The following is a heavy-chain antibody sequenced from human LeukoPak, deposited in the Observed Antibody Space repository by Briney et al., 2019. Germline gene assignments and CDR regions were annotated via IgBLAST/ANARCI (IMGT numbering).Heavy chain of an antibody. CDR1: GFTFSSYA. CDR2: ISGSGGST. J-gene: IGHJ6*02. V-gene: IGHV3-23*01. D-gene: IGHD2-2*01. CDR3: ATPFAASGYCSSTSCYGMDV. Sequence: GSLRLSCAASGFTFSSYAMSWVRQAPGKGLEWVSAISGSGGSTYYADSVKGRFTISRDNSKNTLYLQMNSLRAEDTAVYYCATPFAASGYCSSTSCYGMDVWGQGTTVTVSS.